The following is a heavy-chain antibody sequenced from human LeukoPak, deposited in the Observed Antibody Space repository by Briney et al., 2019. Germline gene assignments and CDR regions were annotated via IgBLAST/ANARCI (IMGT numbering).Heavy chain of an antibody. CDR1: GFTFSSYS. J-gene: IGHJ6*02. V-gene: IGHV3-23*01. CDR3: AKDGGGSLEWLPPMDV. D-gene: IGHD3-3*01. CDR2: ISGSGGST. Sequence: GGSLRLSCAASGFTFSSYSMSWVRQAPGKGLEWVSAISGSGGSTYYADSVKGRFTISRDNSKNTLYLQMNSLRAEDTTVCYCAKDGGGSLEWLPPMDVWGQGTTVTVSS.